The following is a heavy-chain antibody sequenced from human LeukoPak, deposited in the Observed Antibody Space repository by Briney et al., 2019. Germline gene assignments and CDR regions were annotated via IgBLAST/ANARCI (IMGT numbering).Heavy chain of an antibody. CDR1: GGSISRYY. V-gene: IGHV4-59*01. Sequence: SETLSLTCTVSGGSISRYYWSWIRQPPGKGLEWIGYVHYSGTTDYNPSLRSRVTISVDTSKNQFSLNLTSVTAADTAVYYCARGYRSDWHGELGYWGQGTLVTVSS. CDR2: VHYSGTT. J-gene: IGHJ4*02. CDR3: ARGYRSDWHGELGY. D-gene: IGHD6-19*01.